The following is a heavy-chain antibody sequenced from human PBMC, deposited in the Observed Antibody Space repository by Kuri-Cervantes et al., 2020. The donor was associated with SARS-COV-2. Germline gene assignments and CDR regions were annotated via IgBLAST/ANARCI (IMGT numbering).Heavy chain of an antibody. CDR3: ARSGYSSCWWCY. J-gene: IGHJ4*02. Sequence: SQTLSLTCAVSGGSISSYYWSWIRQPPGKGLEWIGYIYYSGSTNYKPSLKSRVTISVDTSKNQFSLKLNSVTAADTAVYYCARSGYSSCWWCYWGQGNLVTVSS. D-gene: IGHD6-19*01. CDR1: GGSISSYY. V-gene: IGHV4-59*08. CDR2: IYYSGST.